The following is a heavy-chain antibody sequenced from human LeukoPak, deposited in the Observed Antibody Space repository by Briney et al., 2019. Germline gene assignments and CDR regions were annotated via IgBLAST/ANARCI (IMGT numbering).Heavy chain of an antibody. Sequence: TGGSLRLSCAASGFTFSSYAMHWVRQAPGKGLAWVAVISYDGSNKYYADSVKGRFTISRDNSKNTLYLQMNSLRAEDTAVYYCARDHVDIVATIRCYWGQGTLVTVSS. CDR2: ISYDGSNK. V-gene: IGHV3-30-3*01. J-gene: IGHJ4*02. D-gene: IGHD5-12*01. CDR1: GFTFSSYA. CDR3: ARDHVDIVATIRCY.